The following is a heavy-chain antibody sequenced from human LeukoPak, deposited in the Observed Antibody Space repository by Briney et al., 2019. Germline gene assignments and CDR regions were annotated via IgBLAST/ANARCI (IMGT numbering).Heavy chain of an antibody. D-gene: IGHD3-10*01. V-gene: IGHV3-48*02. J-gene: IGHJ4*02. CDR1: GFTFSSYS. CDR3: ARVRSGYYADY. Sequence: GEPLRLSCAASGFTFSSYSMNWVRQAPGKGLEWVSFVTGGSGSIYYADAVQGRFTVSRDNAKNSLYLQMSSLSDDDTAVYYCARVRSGYYADYWGQGTLVTVSS. CDR2: VTGGSGSI.